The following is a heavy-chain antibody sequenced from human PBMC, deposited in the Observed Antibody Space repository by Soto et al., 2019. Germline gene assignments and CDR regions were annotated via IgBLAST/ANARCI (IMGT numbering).Heavy chain of an antibody. J-gene: IGHJ3*02. CDR3: AKDLGGTSGYANPLDAFDI. V-gene: IGHV3-23*01. CDR1: GFTFSSYA. Sequence: GGSLRLSCAASGFTFSSYAMSWVRQAPGKGLEWVSAISGSGGSTYYADSVKGRFTISRDNSKNTLYLQMNSLRAEDTAVYYCAKDLGGTSGYANPLDAFDIWGQGTMVTVSS. CDR2: ISGSGGST. D-gene: IGHD5-12*01.